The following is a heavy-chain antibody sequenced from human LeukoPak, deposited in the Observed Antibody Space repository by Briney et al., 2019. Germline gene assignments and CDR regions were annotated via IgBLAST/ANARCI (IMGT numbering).Heavy chain of an antibody. CDR2: IDPDGTST. V-gene: IGHV3-74*01. Sequence: GSLRLSCAASGFTFSSYWMHWVRQVPGKGPVWVSRIDPDGTSTSYADSVKGRFTISRDNAKNTLYLQMNSLRAEDAAVYYCSAHETLIVVRPFDYWGQGTVVTVSS. J-gene: IGHJ4*02. CDR1: GFTFSSYW. CDR3: SAHETLIVVRPFDY. D-gene: IGHD3-22*01.